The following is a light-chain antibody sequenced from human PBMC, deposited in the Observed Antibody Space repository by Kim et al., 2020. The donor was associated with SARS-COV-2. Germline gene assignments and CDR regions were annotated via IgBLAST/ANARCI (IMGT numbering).Light chain of an antibody. V-gene: IGLV3-25*03. CDR3: QSADGSGTYV. J-gene: IGLJ1*01. Sequence: PGQTARITCAGDTLPEKQTYWYQQKSGQAPLLVIYKDNERPSGIPGRFSGSSSGTTVTLTISGVQAEDDADYYCQSADGSGTYVFGTGTKVTVL. CDR1: TLPEKQ. CDR2: KDN.